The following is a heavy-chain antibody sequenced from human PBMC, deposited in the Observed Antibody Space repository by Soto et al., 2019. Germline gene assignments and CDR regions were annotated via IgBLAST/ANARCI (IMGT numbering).Heavy chain of an antibody. D-gene: IGHD1-26*01. CDR2: ISGSGGST. CDR1: GFSFSSYA. J-gene: IGHJ6*02. V-gene: IGHV3-23*01. CDR3: AKESIVGTYYYYYYGMDV. Sequence: PGGSLRLSCAASGFSFSSYAMSWVRQAPGKGLEWVSAISGSGGSTYYADSVKGRFTISRDNSKNTLYLQMNSLRAEDTAVYYCAKESIVGTYYYYYYGMDVWGQGTTVTVSS.